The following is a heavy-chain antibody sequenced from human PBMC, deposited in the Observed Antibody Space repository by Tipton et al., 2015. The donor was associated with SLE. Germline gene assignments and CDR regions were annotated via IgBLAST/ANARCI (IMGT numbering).Heavy chain of an antibody. CDR1: GFTFSSYG. CDR2: IRYDGSNK. Sequence: SLRLSCAASGFTFSSYGMHWVRQAPGKGLEWVAFIRYDGSNKYYADSVKGRFTISRDNSKNTLYLQMNSLRAEDTAVYYCANALAYDYMARNDWGQGTLVTVSS. V-gene: IGHV3-30*02. CDR3: ANALAYDYMARND. J-gene: IGHJ4*02. D-gene: IGHD3-16*01.